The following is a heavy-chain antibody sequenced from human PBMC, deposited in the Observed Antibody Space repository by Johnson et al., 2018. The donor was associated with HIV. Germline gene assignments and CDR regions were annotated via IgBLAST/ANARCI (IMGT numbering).Heavy chain of an antibody. J-gene: IGHJ3*02. V-gene: IGHV3-33*01. Sequence: QVHLLSSGGGVVQPGRSLRLSCAASGFTFSSYGMHWVRQAPGKGLEWVAVIWYDGSNKYYADSVKGRFTISRDNSKNTLYLQMNSLRAEDTAVYYCAPLGDAFDIWGQGTMVTVCS. D-gene: IGHD7-27*01. CDR1: GFTFSSYG. CDR3: APLGDAFDI. CDR2: IWYDGSNK.